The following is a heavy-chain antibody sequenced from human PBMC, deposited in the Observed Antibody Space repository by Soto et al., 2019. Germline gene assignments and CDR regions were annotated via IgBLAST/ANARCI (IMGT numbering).Heavy chain of an antibody. V-gene: IGHV1-3*01. CDR2: INAGNGNT. D-gene: IGHD3-3*01. CDR3: ARSAGTIFGVVKRDFDY. Sequence: QVQLVQSGAEVKKPGASVKVSCKASGYTFTSYAMHWVRQAPGQGLEWMGWINAGNGNTKYSQKFQGRVTITRDTSASTAYMELISLRSEDTAVYYCARSAGTIFGVVKRDFDYWGQGTLVTVSS. J-gene: IGHJ4*02. CDR1: GYTFTSYA.